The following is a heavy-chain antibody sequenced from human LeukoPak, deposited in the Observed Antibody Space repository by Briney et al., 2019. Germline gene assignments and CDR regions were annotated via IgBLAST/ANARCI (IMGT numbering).Heavy chain of an antibody. V-gene: IGHV1-46*01. CDR2: INPSGGYT. CDR3: ARDRTNNYYGMDV. Sequence: ASVKVSCKASGYTFTSYYMHWVRQAPGQGLEWMGLINPSGGYTNYAQKFQDRFTMTRDTSTTTVYMELSSLGSEDTAVYYCARDRTNNYYGMDVWGQGTTVTVSS. CDR1: GYTFTSYY. J-gene: IGHJ6*02.